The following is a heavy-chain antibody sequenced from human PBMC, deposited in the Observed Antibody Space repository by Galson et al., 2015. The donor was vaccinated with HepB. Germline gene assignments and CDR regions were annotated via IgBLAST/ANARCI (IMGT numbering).Heavy chain of an antibody. V-gene: IGHV3-7*01. J-gene: IGHJ4*02. CDR2: IKQDGSEK. CDR3: ARDMGGDFGFDY. CDR1: GFTFSRYW. Sequence: SLRLSCAASGFTFSRYWMSWVRQAPGKGLEWVANIKQDGSEKYYVDSVKGRFTISRDNAKNSLYLQMNSLRAEDTAVYYCARDMGGDFGFDYWGQGTLVTVSS. D-gene: IGHD3-3*01.